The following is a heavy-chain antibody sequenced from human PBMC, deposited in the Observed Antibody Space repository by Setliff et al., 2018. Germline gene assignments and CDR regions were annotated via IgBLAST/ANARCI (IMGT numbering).Heavy chain of an antibody. CDR1: GFSFHDYG. V-gene: IGHV3-20*04. CDR3: ARLALTGYDSSGYYYALDYYYYMDV. J-gene: IGHJ6*03. Sequence: PGGSLRLSCAVSGFSFHDYGMGWVRHAPGKGLGWVSSINWNGVSIGYADSVKGRFTISRDKAHHSLFLQMNSLRAEDTAVYYCARLALTGYDSSGYYYALDYYYYMDVWGKGTTVTVSS. CDR2: INWNGVSI. D-gene: IGHD3-22*01.